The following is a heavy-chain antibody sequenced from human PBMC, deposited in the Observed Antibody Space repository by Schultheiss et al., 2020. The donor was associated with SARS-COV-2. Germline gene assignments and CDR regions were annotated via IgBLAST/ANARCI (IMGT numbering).Heavy chain of an antibody. Sequence: ASVKVSCKASGGTFSSYAISWVRQAPGQGLEWMGWINPNSGGTNYAQKFQGRVTMTRDTSISTAYMELSSLRSEDTAVYYCAREAVVVPAATEGGHGYWYFDLWGRGTLVTVSS. CDR3: AREAVVVPAATEGGHGYWYFDL. CDR1: GGTFSSYA. J-gene: IGHJ2*01. CDR2: INPNSGGT. V-gene: IGHV1-2*02. D-gene: IGHD2-2*01.